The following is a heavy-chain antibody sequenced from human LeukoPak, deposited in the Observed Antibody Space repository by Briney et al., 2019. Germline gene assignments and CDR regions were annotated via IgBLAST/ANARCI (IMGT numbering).Heavy chain of an antibody. D-gene: IGHD6-6*01. V-gene: IGHV3-30*04. J-gene: IGHJ4*02. CDR1: GFTFSTYA. CDR3: ARPLRGHVPEGFDY. Sequence: GGSLRLSCAVSGFTFSTYAMHWVRQAPGKGLEWLAVISFDGKYKFYADSVRGRFTISRDDSTNTLYLQMNSLRAEETAVYYCARPLRGHVPEGFDYWGQGTLVTVSS. CDR2: ISFDGKYK.